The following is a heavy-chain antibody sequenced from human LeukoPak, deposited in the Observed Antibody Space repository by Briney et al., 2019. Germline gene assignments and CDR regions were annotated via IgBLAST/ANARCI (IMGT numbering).Heavy chain of an antibody. CDR1: GGSISSSSYY. Sequence: KSSETLSLTCTVSGGSISSSSYYWGWIRQPPGKGLEWVGSIYHRGSTYYNPSLRSRVTISLDRSKNQFSLKLSSVTAADTAVYYCARVDNSGLISGYYYYMDVWGKGTTVTVSS. V-gene: IGHV4-39*07. D-gene: IGHD1-26*01. J-gene: IGHJ6*03. CDR2: IYHRGST. CDR3: ARVDNSGLISGYYYYMDV.